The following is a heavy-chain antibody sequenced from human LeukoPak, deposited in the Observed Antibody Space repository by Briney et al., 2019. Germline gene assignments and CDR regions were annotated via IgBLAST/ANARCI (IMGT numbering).Heavy chain of an antibody. D-gene: IGHD4-17*01. J-gene: IGHJ4*02. CDR1: GGSFSGYY. Sequence: PSETLSLTCAVYGGSFSGYYWSWIRQPPGKGLEWIGEINHSGGTNYNPSLKSRVTISLDTSKNQFSLKLSSVTAADTAVYYCARSPRTTPEDYWGQGTLVTVSS. CDR3: ARSPRTTPEDY. CDR2: INHSGGT. V-gene: IGHV4-34*01.